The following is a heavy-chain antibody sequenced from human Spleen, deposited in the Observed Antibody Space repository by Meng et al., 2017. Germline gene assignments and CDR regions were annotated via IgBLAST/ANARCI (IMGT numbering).Heavy chain of an antibody. J-gene: IGHJ4*02. Sequence: GGSLRLSCAVSGFTFSDYYMTWVRQHPGKGLEWVSYISGGGISIYYADSVKGRFTISRDNAKNSLYLQMNSPSAEDTALFYCVTDRANLFDYWGQGTLVTVSS. CDR2: ISGGGISI. CDR3: VTDRANLFDY. CDR1: GFTFSDYY. V-gene: IGHV3-11*04.